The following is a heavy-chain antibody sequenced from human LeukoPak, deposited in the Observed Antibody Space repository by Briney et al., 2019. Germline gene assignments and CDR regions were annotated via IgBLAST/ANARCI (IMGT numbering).Heavy chain of an antibody. CDR2: ISYDGSNK. J-gene: IGHJ6*04. Sequence: GRSLRLSCAASGFTFSSYGMHWVRQAPGKGLEWVAVISYDGSNKYCADSVKGRFTISRDNSKNTLYLQMNSLRAEDTAVYYCAKAMVRGEGYGMDVWGKGTTVTVSS. D-gene: IGHD3-10*01. CDR1: GFTFSSYG. CDR3: AKAMVRGEGYGMDV. V-gene: IGHV3-30*18.